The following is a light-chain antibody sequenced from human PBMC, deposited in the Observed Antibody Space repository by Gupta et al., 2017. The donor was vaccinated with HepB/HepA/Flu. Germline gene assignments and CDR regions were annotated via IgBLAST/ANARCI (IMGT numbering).Light chain of an antibody. J-gene: IGKJ5*01. V-gene: IGKV1-33*01. Sequence: DIQMTQPPSSLSASVGDSVTITCQANEDISRFLDWWQQKAGKAPKLLIYNASNLETGVSSRFSGNRSGTHFTFTISSLQPEDIATYYCQQYDNVVLTFGQGTQVDI. CDR1: EDISRF. CDR2: NAS. CDR3: QQYDNVVLT.